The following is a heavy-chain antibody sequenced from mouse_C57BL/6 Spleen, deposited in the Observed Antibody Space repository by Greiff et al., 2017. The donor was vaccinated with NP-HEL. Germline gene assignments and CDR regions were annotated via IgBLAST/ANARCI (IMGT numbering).Heavy chain of an antibody. CDR3: ARDNYGSRSCFDY. CDR2: ISDGGSYT. J-gene: IGHJ2*01. V-gene: IGHV5-4*01. Sequence: EVKLVESGGGLVKPGGSLKLSCAASGFTFSSYAMSWVRQTPEKRLEWVATISDGGSYTYYPDNVKGRFTISRDNAKNNLYLQMSHLKSEDTAMYYCARDNYGSRSCFDYWGQGTTLTVSS. D-gene: IGHD1-1*01. CDR1: GFTFSSYA.